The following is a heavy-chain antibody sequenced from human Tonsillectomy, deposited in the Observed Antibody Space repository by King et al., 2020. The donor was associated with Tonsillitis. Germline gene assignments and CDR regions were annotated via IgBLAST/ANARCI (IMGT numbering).Heavy chain of an antibody. D-gene: IGHD1-1*01. J-gene: IGHJ4*02. Sequence: VTLKESGPALVKPTQTLTLTCTFSGFSLSSSGMCVSWIRQPPGKAREWLARIGWEDDKDYSTSLKTRLTISKDTSKSQGVLTMTNMYPVDTVTYYGERTGHDLDPFDYWGQGTLVTVSS. CDR2: IGWEDDK. V-gene: IGHV2-70*11. CDR1: GFSLSSSGMC. CDR3: ERTGHDLDPFDY.